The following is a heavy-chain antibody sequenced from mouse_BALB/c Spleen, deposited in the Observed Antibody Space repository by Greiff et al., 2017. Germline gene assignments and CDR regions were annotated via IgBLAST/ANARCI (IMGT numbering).Heavy chain of an antibody. CDR2: IDPANGNT. CDR1: GFNIKDTY. J-gene: IGHJ3*01. V-gene: IGHV14-3*02. Sequence: EVQLQQSGAELVKPGASVKLSCTASGFNIKDTYMHWVKQRPEQGLEWIGRIDPANGNTKYDPKFQGKATITADTSSNTAYLQLSSLTSEDTAVYYCAPIYYDYDWFADWGQGTLVTVSA. D-gene: IGHD2-4*01. CDR3: APIYYDYDWFAD.